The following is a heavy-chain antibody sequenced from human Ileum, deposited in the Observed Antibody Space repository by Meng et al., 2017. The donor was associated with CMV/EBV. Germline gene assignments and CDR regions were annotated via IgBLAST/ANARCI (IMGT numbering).Heavy chain of an antibody. Sequence: GESLKISCEASGFTFSDYYMSWSRQAPGKGLWWISYMSNSGSKIYYADSVKGRFTVSRDNAKNALYLQMNSLRAEDTAVYYCARVPRGQTGAYDYWGQGTLVTVSS. D-gene: IGHD3-10*01. CDR1: GFTFSDYY. J-gene: IGHJ4*02. CDR2: MSNSGSKI. V-gene: IGHV3-11*04. CDR3: ARVPRGQTGAYDY.